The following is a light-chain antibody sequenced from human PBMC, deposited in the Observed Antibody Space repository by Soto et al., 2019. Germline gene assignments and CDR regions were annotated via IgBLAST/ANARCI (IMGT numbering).Light chain of an antibody. CDR1: QSISSY. CDR2: AAS. V-gene: IGKV1-39*01. Sequence: DIQMTQSPSSLSESVGDRVTITCRASQSISSYLNWYQQKPGKAPKLLIYAASSLKSGVPSRFSASGSWTDLTLTISSLQPEDFGTYYCQQSYSTPLTFGGGTKVEIK. J-gene: IGKJ4*01. CDR3: QQSYSTPLT.